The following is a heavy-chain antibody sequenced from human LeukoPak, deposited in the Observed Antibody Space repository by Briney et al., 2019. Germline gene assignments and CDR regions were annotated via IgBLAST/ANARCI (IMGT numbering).Heavy chain of an antibody. Sequence: SVKVSCKASGGTFSSYAISWVRQAPGQGLEWMGRIIPILGIANYAQKFQGRVTITADKSTSTAYMELSSLRSEDTAVYYCARDWDDYYDSSGPKHYFDYWGQGTLVTVSS. V-gene: IGHV1-69*04. CDR3: ARDWDDYYDSSGPKHYFDY. CDR2: IIPILGIA. J-gene: IGHJ4*02. D-gene: IGHD3-22*01. CDR1: GGTFSSYA.